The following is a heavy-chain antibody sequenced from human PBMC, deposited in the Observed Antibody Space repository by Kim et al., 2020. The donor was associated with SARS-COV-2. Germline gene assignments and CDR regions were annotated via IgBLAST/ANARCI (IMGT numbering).Heavy chain of an antibody. Sequence: GGSLRLSCAASGFTFSSFAMNWVRQAPGKGLEWVSAIPGSNSNTYYADSVRGRFTISRDNSKNTLYLQMDSLTAGDTAIYYCAKAVGKALWFGEVLESRYNFDFWGQGTLVTVSS. J-gene: IGHJ4*02. CDR2: IPGSNSNT. CDR3: AKAVGKALWFGEVLESRYNFDF. D-gene: IGHD3-10*01. CDR1: GFTFSSFA. V-gene: IGHV3-23*01.